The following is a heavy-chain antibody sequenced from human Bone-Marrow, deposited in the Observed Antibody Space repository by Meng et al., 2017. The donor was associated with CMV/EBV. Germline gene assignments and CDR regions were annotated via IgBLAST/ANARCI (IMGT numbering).Heavy chain of an antibody. CDR3: VRESGDYYDDY. Sequence: GESLKISCAASGFTFSDHYMDWVRQAPGKGLEWVGRIRNKRDKVTTEYAASVKGRFSISRDDSNQSVHLQMNSLKTEDTAVYYCVRESGDYYDDYWGQGTLVTVSS. CDR1: GFTFSDHY. D-gene: IGHD1-26*01. V-gene: IGHV3-72*01. CDR2: IRNKRDKVTT. J-gene: IGHJ4*02.